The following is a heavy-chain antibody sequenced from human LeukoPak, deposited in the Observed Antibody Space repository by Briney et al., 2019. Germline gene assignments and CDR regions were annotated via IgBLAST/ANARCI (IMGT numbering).Heavy chain of an antibody. J-gene: IGHJ4*02. CDR1: GFTFSSYW. Sequence: PGGSLRLSCEVFGFTFSSYWMSWVREAPGQGLEWVANTKQDGSEAYYVDSVKGRFTIYRDNAKNSLYLQMNSLRAEDTAVYYCARHLAGSYYRGIDYWGQGTLVTVSS. CDR2: TKQDGSEA. D-gene: IGHD3-10*01. CDR3: ARHLAGSYYRGIDY. V-gene: IGHV3-7*05.